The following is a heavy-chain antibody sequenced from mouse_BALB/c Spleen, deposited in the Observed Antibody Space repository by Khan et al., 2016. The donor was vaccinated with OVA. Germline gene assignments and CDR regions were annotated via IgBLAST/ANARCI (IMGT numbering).Heavy chain of an antibody. J-gene: IGHJ2*01. V-gene: IGHV5-17*02. D-gene: IGHD2-4*01. CDR2: INSGSTTV. Sequence: EVKLEESGGGLVQPGGSRKLSCAASGFTFSNFGMHWVRQAPEQGLEWVAYINSGSTTVYYAATVRGRFTISRDNPKNTLFLQMTSLRSEDTAIYYCARWDYYDYDGFDYWGQGTTLTVSS. CDR3: ARWDYYDYDGFDY. CDR1: GFTFSNFG.